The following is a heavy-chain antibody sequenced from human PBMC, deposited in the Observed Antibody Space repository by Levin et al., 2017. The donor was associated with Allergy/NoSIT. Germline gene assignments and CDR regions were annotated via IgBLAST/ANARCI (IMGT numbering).Heavy chain of an antibody. CDR1: GFTFSTFG. CDR2: ISYDGSNK. Sequence: GGSLRLSCAASGFTFSTFGMHWVRQAPGKGLEWVAVISYDGSNKYYADSVKGRFTISRDNSKNTLYLQMNSLRAEDTAVYYCAKRRSSAIYYYGMDVWGRGTTVTVSS. D-gene: IGHD2-2*01. J-gene: IGHJ6*02. V-gene: IGHV3-30*18. CDR3: AKRRSSAIYYYGMDV.